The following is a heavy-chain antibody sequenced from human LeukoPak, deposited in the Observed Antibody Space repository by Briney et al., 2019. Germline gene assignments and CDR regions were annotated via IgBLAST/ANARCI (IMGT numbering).Heavy chain of an antibody. D-gene: IGHD4-17*01. J-gene: IGHJ6*02. Sequence: GGSLRLSCAASRFTFSSYGMHWVRQAPGKGLEWVAVIWFDGSYKHYAESVKGRFTISRDNSENTLYLHMNSLRVEDTAVYYCARNDYGEYNLYYAMQVWGQGTTVTVSS. CDR3: ARNDYGEYNLYYAMQV. CDR1: RFTFSSYG. V-gene: IGHV3-33*03. CDR2: IWFDGSYK.